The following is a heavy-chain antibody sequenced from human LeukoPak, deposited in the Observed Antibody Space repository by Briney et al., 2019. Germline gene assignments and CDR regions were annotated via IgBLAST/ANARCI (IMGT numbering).Heavy chain of an antibody. D-gene: IGHD2-15*01. CDR1: GGSINNYY. CDR3: AREVGDSDSDNWFDP. Sequence: SETLSLTCAVSGGSINNYYWSWIRQPQGKGLEWIGYIYYSGSTNYNPSLKSRVTISIDTSKNRFSLNLSSVTAADTAVYYCAREVGDSDSDNWFDPWGQGTLVTVSS. CDR2: IYYSGST. V-gene: IGHV4-59*01. J-gene: IGHJ5*02.